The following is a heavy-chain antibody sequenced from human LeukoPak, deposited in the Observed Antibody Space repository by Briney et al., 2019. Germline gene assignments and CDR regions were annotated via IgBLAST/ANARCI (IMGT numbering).Heavy chain of an antibody. J-gene: IGHJ5*02. Sequence: YPSETLSLTCTVSGGSISSSSYYWGWIRQPPGKGLEWIGSIYYSGSTYYNPSLKSRVTISVDTSKNQFSLKLSSVTAADTAVYYCARDYGSGSLGWFDPWGQGTLVTVSS. CDR2: IYYSGST. D-gene: IGHD3-10*01. CDR1: GGSISSSSYY. V-gene: IGHV4-39*07. CDR3: ARDYGSGSLGWFDP.